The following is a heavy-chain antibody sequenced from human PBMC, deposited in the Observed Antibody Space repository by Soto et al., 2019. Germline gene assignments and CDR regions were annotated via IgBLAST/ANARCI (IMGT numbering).Heavy chain of an antibody. V-gene: IGHV6-1*01. Sequence: HVQLQQSGPGLVKPSQTLSLTCAISGDSVSSNDAVWNWIRQSPSRGLEWLGRTYYRSIWRTEYGVSGKGRMTINPDAAKNQVALQLNSVTPEDTAMYYGARLVGNSWLDHWGQGTLVIVSA. CDR1: GDSVSSNDAV. CDR3: ARLVGNSWLDH. J-gene: IGHJ5*02. D-gene: IGHD6-6*01. CDR2: TYYRSIWRT.